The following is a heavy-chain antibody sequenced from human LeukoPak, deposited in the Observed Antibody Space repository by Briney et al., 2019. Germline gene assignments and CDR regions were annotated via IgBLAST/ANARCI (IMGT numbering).Heavy chain of an antibody. CDR3: ARLHYYGSGSYGGRYFDY. CDR2: IYYSGST. CDR1: GDPISSYH. D-gene: IGHD3-10*01. V-gene: IGHV4-59*08. Sequence: SETLSLTCTVSGDPISSYHWSWIRQPPGKGLEWIGYIYYSGSTNYNPSLKSRVTISVDTSKNQFSLKLSSVTAADTAVYYCARLHYYGSGSYGGRYFDYWGQGTLVTVSS. J-gene: IGHJ4*02.